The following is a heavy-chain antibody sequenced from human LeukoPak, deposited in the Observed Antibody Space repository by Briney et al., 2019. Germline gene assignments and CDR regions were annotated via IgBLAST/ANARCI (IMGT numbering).Heavy chain of an antibody. V-gene: IGHV3-7*01. J-gene: IGHJ3*01. CDR1: GFTLNSYL. Sequence: GGSLRLSCAASGFTLNSYLMRWVRQAPGRGLEWVANIKKDGSEENYLDSVKGRFTVSRDNAKNSLNLQMNSLRGEDTAVYYCARSNPNRNALDLWGQGTMVTISS. CDR3: ARSNPNRNALDL. D-gene: IGHD1-14*01. CDR2: IKKDGSEE.